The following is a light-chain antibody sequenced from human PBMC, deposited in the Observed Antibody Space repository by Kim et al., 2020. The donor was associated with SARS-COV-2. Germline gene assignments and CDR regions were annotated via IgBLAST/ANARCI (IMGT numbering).Light chain of an antibody. CDR2: EVS. V-gene: IGLV2-23*02. CDR3: SSYAGSSVYV. CDR1: SRDVGDYNL. Sequence: GQSASLAYPGTSRDVGDYNLVSGYQPYPAKAPNLIIFEVSKRPSGVSARFSGSKSGNTASLTIAGLQAEDEADYYCSSYAGSSVYVFGTGTKVTVL. J-gene: IGLJ1*01.